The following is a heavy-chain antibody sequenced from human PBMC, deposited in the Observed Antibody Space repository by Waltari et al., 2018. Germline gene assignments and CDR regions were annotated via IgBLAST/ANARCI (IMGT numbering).Heavy chain of an antibody. Sequence: EVQLVETGGGLLQPGGSLSLPCAASGFTVRSNYMSWVRQAPGKGLEWVSVIYSGGSTYYADSVKGQFTISRDNSKNTLYLQMNSLRAEDTAVYYCAREVGSNYDYWGQGTLVTVSS. V-gene: IGHV3-53*02. CDR2: IYSGGST. D-gene: IGHD4-4*01. CDR3: AREVGSNYDY. J-gene: IGHJ4*02. CDR1: GFTVRSNY.